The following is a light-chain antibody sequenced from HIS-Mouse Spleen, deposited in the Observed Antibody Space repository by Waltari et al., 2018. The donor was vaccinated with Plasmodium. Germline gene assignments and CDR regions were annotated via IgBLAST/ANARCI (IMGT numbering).Light chain of an antibody. Sequence: QSALTQPPSASGSPGQSVTISCTGTSSDVGGYNYVSWYQQHPGKAPNHMIYEVSKRPSGFPDRFAGSKSGNTASLTVSGLQAEDEADYYCSSYAGSNNYVFGTGTKVTVL. CDR3: SSYAGSNNYV. J-gene: IGLJ1*01. CDR2: EVS. V-gene: IGLV2-8*01. CDR1: SSDVGGYNY.